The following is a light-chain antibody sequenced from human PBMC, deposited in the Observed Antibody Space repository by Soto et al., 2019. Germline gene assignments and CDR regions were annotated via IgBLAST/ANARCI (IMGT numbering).Light chain of an antibody. CDR3: QQYSNYWT. CDR1: QTISSW. J-gene: IGKJ1*01. Sequence: DIKMTHSPSTLSGSVGDRVTLTCRASQTISSWLAWYQQKPGKAPKLLIYKASTLKSGVPSRFSGSGSGTEFTLTISSLQPDDFATYYCQQYSNYWTFGQGTKVDIK. V-gene: IGKV1-5*03. CDR2: KAS.